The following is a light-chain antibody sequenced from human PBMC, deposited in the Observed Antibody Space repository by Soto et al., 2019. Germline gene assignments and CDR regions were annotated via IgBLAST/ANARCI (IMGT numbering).Light chain of an antibody. CDR3: AAWDDSLNGRL. CDR1: SSNIGAGYD. J-gene: IGLJ1*01. V-gene: IGLV1-40*01. CDR2: SNN. Sequence: QSVLTQPPSVSGAPGQRVTISCTGSSSNIGAGYDVQWYQQLPGTTPKLLIYSNNQRPSGVPDRFSGSKSGTSVSLAISGLQSEDEADYYCAAWDDSLNGRLFGTGTKVTVL.